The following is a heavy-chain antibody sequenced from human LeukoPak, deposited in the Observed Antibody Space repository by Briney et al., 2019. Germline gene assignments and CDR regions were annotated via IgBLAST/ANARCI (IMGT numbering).Heavy chain of an antibody. D-gene: IGHD3-10*01. Sequence: ASVKVSCKVSGYTLTELSMHWVRQAPGKGLEWMGGFDPEDGETIYAQKFQGRVTMTEDTSTDTAYMELSSLRSEDTAVYYCASRTFITMVRGVWYYFDYGGQGTLVTVSS. CDR2: FDPEDGET. V-gene: IGHV1-24*01. J-gene: IGHJ4*02. CDR3: ASRTFITMVRGVWYYFDY. CDR1: GYTLTELS.